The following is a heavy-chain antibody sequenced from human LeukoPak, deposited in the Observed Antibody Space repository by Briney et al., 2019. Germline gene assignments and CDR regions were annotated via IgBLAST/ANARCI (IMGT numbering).Heavy chain of an antibody. J-gene: IGHJ4*02. CDR2: ISYDGSNK. CDR3: ARDPYIMRSITIFGVAVYYFDY. CDR1: GFTFSSYA. V-gene: IGHV3-30-3*01. D-gene: IGHD3-3*01. Sequence: AGGSLRLSCAASGFTFSSYAMHWVRQAPGKGLEWVAVISYDGSNKYYADSVKGRFTISRDNSKNTLYLQMNSLRAEDTAVYYCARDPYIMRSITIFGVAVYYFDYWGQGTLVTVSS.